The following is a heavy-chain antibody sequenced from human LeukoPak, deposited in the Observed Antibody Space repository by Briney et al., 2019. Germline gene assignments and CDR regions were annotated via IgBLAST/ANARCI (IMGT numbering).Heavy chain of an antibody. D-gene: IGHD2-2*01. CDR2: IWYDGSNK. Sequence: PGRSLRLSCAASGFTFSSYGMHWGRQAPGKGLEWVAVIWYDGSNKYYADSVKGRFTISRDNSKNTLYLQMNSLRAEDTAVYYCAKAAGGYCSSTSCPPLDYWGQGTLVTVSS. CDR3: AKAAGGYCSSTSCPPLDY. V-gene: IGHV3-33*06. CDR1: GFTFSSYG. J-gene: IGHJ4*02.